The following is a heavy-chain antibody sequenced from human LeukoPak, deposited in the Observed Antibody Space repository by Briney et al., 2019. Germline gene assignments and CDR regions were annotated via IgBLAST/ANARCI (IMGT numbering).Heavy chain of an antibody. V-gene: IGHV4-34*01. CDR1: GDSFSGYY. CDR2: INHRGST. CDR3: ARSLLLEWNWFDP. Sequence: SETLSLTCAVYGDSFSGYYWSWIRQPPGKGLEWIAEINHRGSTHYNPSLKSRVNISVDTSKNQFSLNLDSVTAADTAVYYCARSLLLEWNWFDPWGQGTLVTVSS. D-gene: IGHD3-10*01. J-gene: IGHJ5*02.